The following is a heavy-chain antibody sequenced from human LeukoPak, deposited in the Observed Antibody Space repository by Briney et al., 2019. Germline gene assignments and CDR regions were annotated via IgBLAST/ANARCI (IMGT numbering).Heavy chain of an antibody. CDR3: TARSGWEFDY. J-gene: IGHJ4*02. D-gene: IGHD6-19*01. V-gene: IGHV3-15*01. Sequence: PGGSRNSSVPAPGLTLGNAGLAGFGQPPGRGLDGVGRIKSKTDGGTTDYAAPVKGRFTISRDDPKNTLYLQMNSLKTEDTAVYYCTARSGWEFDYWGQGTLVTVSS. CDR1: GLTLGNAG. CDR2: IKSKTDGGTT.